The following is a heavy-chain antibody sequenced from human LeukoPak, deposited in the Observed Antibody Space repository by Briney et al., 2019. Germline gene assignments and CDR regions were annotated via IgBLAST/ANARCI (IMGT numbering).Heavy chain of an antibody. CDR3: ARGRGTSCFRF. J-gene: IGHJ4*02. V-gene: IGHV4-34*01. CDR1: GGSFSGYY. D-gene: IGHD2-2*01. CDR2: INHSGST. Sequence: SETLSLTCAVYGGSFSGYYWSWIRQPPGKGLEWIGEINHSGSTNYNPSLKSRVTISVDTSKNQFSLKLSSVTAADTAMYYCARGRGTSCFRFWGQGTLVTVSS.